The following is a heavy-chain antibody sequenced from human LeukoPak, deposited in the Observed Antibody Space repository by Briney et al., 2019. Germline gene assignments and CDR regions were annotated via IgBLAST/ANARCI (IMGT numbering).Heavy chain of an antibody. D-gene: IGHD4-11*01. CDR1: GGTFSSYA. Sequence: GASVKVSCKASGGTFSSYAISWVRQAPGQGLEWMGGIIPIFGTANYAQKFQGRVTITADESTSTAYMELSSLRSEDTAVYYCARESGNYVRAFDIWGQGTMVTVSS. CDR3: ARESGNYVRAFDI. V-gene: IGHV1-69*01. J-gene: IGHJ3*02. CDR2: IIPIFGTA.